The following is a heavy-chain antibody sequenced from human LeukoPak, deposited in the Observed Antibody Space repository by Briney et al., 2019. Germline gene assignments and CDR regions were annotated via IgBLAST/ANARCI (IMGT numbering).Heavy chain of an antibody. CDR1: GFTFSSYW. V-gene: IGHV3-7*01. CDR3: ARDRGYSSYDY. J-gene: IGHJ4*02. CDR2: INPDGSGK. Sequence: GGSLRLSCAASGFTFSSYWMNWVRQAPGKGLEWVAAINPDGSGKYFVDSVRGRFTISRDDAENSLYLQMNSLRVEDTAVYYCARDRGYSSYDYWGQGTMVTVSS. D-gene: IGHD6-19*01.